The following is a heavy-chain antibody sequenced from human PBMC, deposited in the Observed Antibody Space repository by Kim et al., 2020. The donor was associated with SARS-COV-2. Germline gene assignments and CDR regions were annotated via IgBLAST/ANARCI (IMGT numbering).Heavy chain of an antibody. CDR2: INHSGST. CDR3: ARGGGGTTVVTLGLGYYYYYGMDD. Sequence: SETLSLTCAVYGGSFSGYYWSWIRQPPGKGLEWIGEINHSGSTNYNPSLKSRVTISVDTSKNQFSLKLSSVTAADTAVYYCARGGGGTTVVTLGLGYYYYYGMDDWGQGTTVTVSS. D-gene: IGHD4-17*01. CDR1: GGSFSGYY. J-gene: IGHJ6*02. V-gene: IGHV4-34*01.